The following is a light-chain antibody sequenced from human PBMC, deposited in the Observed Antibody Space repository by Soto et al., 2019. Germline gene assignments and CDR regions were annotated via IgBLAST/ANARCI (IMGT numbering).Light chain of an antibody. CDR2: STN. J-gene: IGLJ3*02. CDR3: VLYMGSAYGV. Sequence: QTVVTQEPSFSVSPGRTVTLTCGLSSGSVSTSYYPSWYQQTPGQAPRTLIYSTNTRSSGVPDRFSGSILGNKAALTITGAQADDESDYYCVLYMGSAYGVFGGGTKVTVL. CDR1: SGSVSTSYY. V-gene: IGLV8-61*01.